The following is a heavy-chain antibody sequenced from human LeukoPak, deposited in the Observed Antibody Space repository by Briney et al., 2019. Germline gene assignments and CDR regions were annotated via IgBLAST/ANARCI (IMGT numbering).Heavy chain of an antibody. D-gene: IGHD3-10*01. CDR1: GGSISSSSYY. V-gene: IGHV4-39*01. Sequence: SETLSLTCTVSGGSISSSSYYWGWIRQPPGKGLEWIGSTYYSGSTYYNPSLKSRVTISVDTSKNQFSLKLSSVTAPDTAVYYCASNYLVAQTFDIWGQGTMVTVSS. CDR2: TYYSGST. J-gene: IGHJ3*02. CDR3: ASNYLVAQTFDI.